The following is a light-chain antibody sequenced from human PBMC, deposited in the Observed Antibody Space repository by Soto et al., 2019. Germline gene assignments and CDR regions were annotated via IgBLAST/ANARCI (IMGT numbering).Light chain of an antibody. J-gene: IGKJ1*01. CDR2: GAS. V-gene: IGKV3-15*01. Sequence: EIVMTQSPATLSVSPGERATLSCRASQSVSSNLAWYQQKPGQAPRLLIYGASTRATGIPARFSGSGSGTEFTLTIRRLQSEEFAVYYCQHYNTWARTFGQGTKVEIK. CDR3: QHYNTWART. CDR1: QSVSSN.